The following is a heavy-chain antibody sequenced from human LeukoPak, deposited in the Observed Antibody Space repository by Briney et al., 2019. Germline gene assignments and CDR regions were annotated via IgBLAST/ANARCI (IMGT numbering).Heavy chain of an antibody. CDR1: GGSISSGGYY. Sequence: SQTLSLTCTVSGGSISSGGYYWSWIRQPPGKGLEWIGYIYHSGSTYYNPSLKSRVTISVDRSKNQFSLKLSSVTAADTAVYYCARGGPNPDNYYMDVWGKGTTVTVSS. CDR2: IYHSGST. D-gene: IGHD1-14*01. J-gene: IGHJ6*03. V-gene: IGHV4-30-2*01. CDR3: ARGGPNPDNYYMDV.